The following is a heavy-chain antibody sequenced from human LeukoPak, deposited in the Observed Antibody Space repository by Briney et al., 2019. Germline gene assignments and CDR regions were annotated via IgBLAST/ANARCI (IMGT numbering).Heavy chain of an antibody. V-gene: IGHV1-46*01. Sequence: ASVKVSCKASGYTFTSYYMHWVRQAPGQGLEWLGIINPSGGSTSYAQKFQGRVTMSRDMSTSTVYMELSSLRSEDTAVYYWASLAYSDGQHFYYCGQGTLVTVSS. J-gene: IGHJ4*02. D-gene: IGHD5-18*01. CDR3: ASLAYSDGQHFYY. CDR1: GYTFTSYY. CDR2: INPSGGST.